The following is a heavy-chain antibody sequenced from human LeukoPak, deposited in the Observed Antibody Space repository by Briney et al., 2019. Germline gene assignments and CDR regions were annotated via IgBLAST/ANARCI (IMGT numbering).Heavy chain of an antibody. CDR1: GYTFTGYY. CDR3: ARKIQLHMDV. V-gene: IGHV1-2*02. J-gene: IGHJ6*03. D-gene: IGHD5-18*01. CDR2: INPNSGVT. Sequence: ASVKVSCEASGYTFTGYYMHWVRQAPGQGLEWMGCINPNSGVTNYAQKFQGRVTMTRDTSISTAYMELSRLRSDDTAVYYCARKIQLHMDVWGKGTTVTVSS.